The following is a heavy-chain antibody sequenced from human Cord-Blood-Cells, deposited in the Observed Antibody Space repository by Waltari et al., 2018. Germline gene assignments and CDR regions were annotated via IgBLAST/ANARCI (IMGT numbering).Heavy chain of an antibody. J-gene: IGHJ4*02. CDR2: INHSGRT. V-gene: IGHV4-34*01. CDR1: GGSFSGYY. D-gene: IGHD6-13*01. CDR3: ARNPRYSSSWYSSPRRGPYYYFDY. Sequence: QVQLQQWGAGLLKPSETLSLTCAVYGGSFSGYYWSWIRQPPGKGLEWIGEINHSGRTNYNPSLKSRVTISVDTAKNQFSLKLSSVTAADTAVYYCARNPRYSSSWYSSPRRGPYYYFDYWGQGTLVTVSS.